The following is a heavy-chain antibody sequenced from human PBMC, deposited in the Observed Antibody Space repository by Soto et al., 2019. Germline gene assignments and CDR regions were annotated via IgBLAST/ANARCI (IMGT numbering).Heavy chain of an antibody. J-gene: IGHJ6*02. CDR1: GFTFGDRY. D-gene: IGHD4-17*01. V-gene: IGHV3-11*01. Sequence: PGGSLRLPCATSGFTFGDRYMSWIRQAPGKGLEWVSYISSSGFTIYYADSVKGRFTISRDNANDSLYLQMNSLRAEDTAVYYCARNTKSAAGADYYGLDVWGHGTTVIVSS. CDR2: ISSSGFTI. CDR3: ARNTKSAAGADYYGLDV.